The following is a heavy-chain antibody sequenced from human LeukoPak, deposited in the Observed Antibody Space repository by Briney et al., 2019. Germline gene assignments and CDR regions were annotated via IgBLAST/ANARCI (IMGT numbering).Heavy chain of an antibody. J-gene: IGHJ5*02. D-gene: IGHD6-13*01. CDR2: IYHSGST. V-gene: IGHV4-30-2*01. CDR1: GGSISSGGYY. CDR3: AREMRPYSSSWRNWFDP. Sequence: SETLSLTCTVSGGSISSGGYYWSWIRQPPGKGLEWIGYIYHSGSTYYNPSLKSRVTISVDRSKNQFSLKLSSVTAADTAVYYCAREMRPYSSSWRNWFDPWGQGTLVTVSS.